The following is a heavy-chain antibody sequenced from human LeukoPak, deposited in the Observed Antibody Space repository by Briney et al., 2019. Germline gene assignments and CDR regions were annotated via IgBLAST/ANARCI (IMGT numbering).Heavy chain of an antibody. CDR1: GFTFSNAW. D-gene: IGHD3-10*01. CDR3: TTGPLYYYGSGSFDY. Sequence: GGSLRLSCAASGFTFSNAWMSWVRQAPGKGLEWVGHIKSKTDGGTTDYAAPMKGRFIISRDDSKNTLYLQMNSLKTEDTAVYYCTTGPLYYYGSGSFDYWGQGTLVTVSS. CDR2: IKSKTDGGTT. J-gene: IGHJ4*02. V-gene: IGHV3-15*01.